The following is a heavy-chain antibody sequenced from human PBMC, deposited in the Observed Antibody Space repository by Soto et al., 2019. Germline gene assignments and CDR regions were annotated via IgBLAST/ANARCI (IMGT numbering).Heavy chain of an antibody. D-gene: IGHD7-27*01. J-gene: IGHJ5*01. CDR3: ARDPKTFGGQHWAFNSFDS. V-gene: IGHV3-30-3*01. Sequence: PGGSLRLSCAASGFSFSIYHMHWVRQAPGKGLEWVAPITYDGTNKFYADTGKGRFTVSRANSKSTLYFQVDSLRPVDAAVYYCARDPKTFGGQHWAFNSFDSWGQGTLVTVSS. CDR2: ITYDGTNK. CDR1: GFSFSIYH.